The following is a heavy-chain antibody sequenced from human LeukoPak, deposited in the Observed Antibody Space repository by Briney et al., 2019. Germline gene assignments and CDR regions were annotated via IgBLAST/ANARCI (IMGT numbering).Heavy chain of an antibody. CDR2: IYYSGST. J-gene: IGHJ4*02. V-gene: IGHV4-59*08. Sequence: SETLSLTCTVSGGSISSYYWSWIRQPPGKGLEWVGYIYYSGSTNYNPSLKSRVTISVDTSKNQFSLKLTSVTAADTAVYFCARHSETCIGGNCFLDYFDYWGQGTLVTVSS. CDR1: GGSISSYY. CDR3: ARHSETCIGGNCFLDYFDY. D-gene: IGHD2-21*01.